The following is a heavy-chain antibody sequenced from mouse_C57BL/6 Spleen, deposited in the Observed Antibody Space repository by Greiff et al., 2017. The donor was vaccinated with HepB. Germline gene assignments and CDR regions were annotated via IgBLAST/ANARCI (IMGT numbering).Heavy chain of an antibody. J-gene: IGHJ3*01. CDR2: IRSKSSNYAT. Sequence: EVQGVESGGGLVQPKGSLKLSCAASGFTFNTYAMHWVRQAPGKGLEWVARIRSKSSNYATYYADSVKDRFTISRDDSQSMLYLQMNNLKTEDTAMYYCVREGYYGSSYPAWFAYWGQGTLVTVSA. V-gene: IGHV10-3*01. D-gene: IGHD1-1*01. CDR3: VREGYYGSSYPAWFAY. CDR1: GFTFNTYA.